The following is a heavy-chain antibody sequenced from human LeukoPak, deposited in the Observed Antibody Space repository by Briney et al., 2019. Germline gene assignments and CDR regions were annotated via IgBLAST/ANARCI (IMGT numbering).Heavy chain of an antibody. Sequence: PSETLSLTCTVSGGSMTTHHWNWIRQTPEKGLEWIGYVFDSGRTKENPSLKSRVTLSADTSKNQLSLRLSSVTAADTAVYYCTTIKRGNIFGYFDYWGQGTLVTVSS. CDR1: GGSMTTHH. CDR2: VFDSGRT. D-gene: IGHD5-18*01. V-gene: IGHV4-59*11. J-gene: IGHJ4*02. CDR3: TTIKRGNIFGYFDY.